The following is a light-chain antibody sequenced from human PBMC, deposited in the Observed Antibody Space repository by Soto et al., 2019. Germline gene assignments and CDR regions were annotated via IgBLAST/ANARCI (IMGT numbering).Light chain of an antibody. J-gene: IGKJ1*01. Sequence: DIQMTQSPSTLSASIGDRVTITCRTSQSVDSWLAWYQQKPGKAPKLLIYNASSLQTGVPSTFSGSGSGTEFNLTISSLQPDDFANYYCQHYNDYARRFGQGTKVDIK. CDR3: QHYNDYARR. CDR1: QSVDSW. V-gene: IGKV1-5*03. CDR2: NAS.